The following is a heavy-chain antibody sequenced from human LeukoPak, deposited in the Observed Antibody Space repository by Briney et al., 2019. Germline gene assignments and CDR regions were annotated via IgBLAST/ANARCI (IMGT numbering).Heavy chain of an antibody. Sequence: GGSLRLSCAASGFTFSSYAMSWVRQAPGKGLEWVSAISGSGGSTYYADSVKGRFTISRDNAKNSLYLEMNSLRDEDTAVYYCARDLNWGFDHWGQGTLVTVSS. V-gene: IGHV3-23*01. J-gene: IGHJ4*02. CDR1: GFTFSSYA. D-gene: IGHD7-27*01. CDR3: ARDLNWGFDH. CDR2: ISGSGGST.